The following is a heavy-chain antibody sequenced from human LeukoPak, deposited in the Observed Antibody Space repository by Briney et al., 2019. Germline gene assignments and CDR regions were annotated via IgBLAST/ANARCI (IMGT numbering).Heavy chain of an antibody. Sequence: GGSLRLSCAASGFTFSDYYMSWIRQAPGKGLEWVSYISSSGNTIYYADSVKGRFTISRDNAKNSLYRQMNSLRAEDTAVYYCATYDSSDYYYVRFDYWGQGTLVTVSS. J-gene: IGHJ4*02. V-gene: IGHV3-11*04. CDR2: ISSSGNTI. CDR3: ATYDSSDYYYVRFDY. CDR1: GFTFSDYY. D-gene: IGHD3-22*01.